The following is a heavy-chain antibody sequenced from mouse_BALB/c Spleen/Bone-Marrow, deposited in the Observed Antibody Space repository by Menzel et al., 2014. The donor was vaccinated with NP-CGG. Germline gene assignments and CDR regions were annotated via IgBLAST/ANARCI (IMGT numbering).Heavy chain of an antibody. CDR2: ISSGSNII. Sequence: EVQLVESGGGLVQPGGPRKLSCAASGFTFSSFAMHWIRQAPEKGLEWVAFISSGSNIIHYADTVKGRFTISRDNPKNTLFLQMTSLRSEDTAMYYCGRGDYWGQGTTLTVSS. V-gene: IGHV5-17*02. CDR1: GFTFSSFA. J-gene: IGHJ2*01. CDR3: GRGDY.